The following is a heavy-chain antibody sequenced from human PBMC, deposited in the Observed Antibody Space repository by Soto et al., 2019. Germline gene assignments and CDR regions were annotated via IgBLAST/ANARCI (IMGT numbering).Heavy chain of an antibody. CDR1: GFTFDDYG. CDR3: VKEGYYYDSSGYYYGWFDP. V-gene: IGHV3-20*04. J-gene: IGHJ5*02. Sequence: PGGSLRLSCAASGFTFDDYGMSWVRQAPGKGLEWVSGINWNGGSTGYADSVKGRFTISRDNAKNSLYLQMNSLRAEDTALYYCVKEGYYYDSSGYYYGWFDPWGQGTLVTVSS. CDR2: INWNGGST. D-gene: IGHD3-22*01.